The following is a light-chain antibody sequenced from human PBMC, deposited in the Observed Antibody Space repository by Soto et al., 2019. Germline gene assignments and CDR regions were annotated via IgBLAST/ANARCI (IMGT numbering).Light chain of an antibody. V-gene: IGKV1-5*01. CDR1: QSISSW. CDR3: QQYNSYWT. J-gene: IGKJ1*01. CDR2: DAS. Sequence: DIQVTQSPCTPSASVGDRVTITCRASQSISSWLAWYQQKPGKAPKLLIYDASSLESGVPSRFSGSGSGTEFTLTISSLQPDDFATYYCQQYNSYWTFGQGTKVDNK.